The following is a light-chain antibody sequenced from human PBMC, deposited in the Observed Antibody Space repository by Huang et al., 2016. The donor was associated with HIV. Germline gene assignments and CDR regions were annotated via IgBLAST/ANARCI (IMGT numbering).Light chain of an antibody. J-gene: IGKJ1*01. V-gene: IGKV1-5*03. CDR1: QSISTW. CDR2: EAS. Sequence: DIQMTQSSATLSASVGDRVTIACRASQSISTWLAWYQQKPGRAPNLLIYEASTLGSGVPSRFSGVGSGTDFTLTISSLQPDDFATYYCQQYNSFPWTFGQGTKVEV. CDR3: QQYNSFPWT.